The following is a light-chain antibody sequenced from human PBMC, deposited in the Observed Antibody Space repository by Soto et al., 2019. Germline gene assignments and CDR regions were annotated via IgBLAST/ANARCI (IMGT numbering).Light chain of an antibody. Sequence: QSALTQPASVSGSLGQSIAISCPGTSSDVGGYNYVSWYQQHPGKAPKLMIYDVSNRPSGVSNRFSGSKSGNTASLTISGLQAEDEADYYCSSYTSSSTYVFGTGT. V-gene: IGLV2-14*01. CDR2: DVS. CDR1: SSDVGGYNY. CDR3: SSYTSSSTYV. J-gene: IGLJ1*01.